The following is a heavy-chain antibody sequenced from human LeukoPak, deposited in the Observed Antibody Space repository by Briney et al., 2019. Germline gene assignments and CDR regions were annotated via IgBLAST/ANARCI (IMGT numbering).Heavy chain of an antibody. CDR2: INHSGST. J-gene: IGHJ4*02. V-gene: IGHV4-34*01. CDR1: GGSFSGYY. CDR3: ASRYSYCSGGSCYSRSGDY. D-gene: IGHD2-15*01. Sequence: SETLSLTCAVYGGSFSGYYWSWIRQPPGKGLEWIGEINHSGSTNYNPSLKSRVTISVDTSKNQFSLKLGSVTAADTAVYYCASRYSYCSGGSCYSRSGDYWGQGTLVTVSS.